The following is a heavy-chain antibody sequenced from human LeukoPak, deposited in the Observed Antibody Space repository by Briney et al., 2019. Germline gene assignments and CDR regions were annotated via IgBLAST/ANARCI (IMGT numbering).Heavy chain of an antibody. Sequence: SETLSLTCTVSGGSISSYYWSWIRQPPGKGLEWIGYIYYSGSTNYNPSLKSRVTISVDTSKNQFSLKLSSVTAADTAVYYCARVGRDDFWSGYYATPLKYYYYYYGMDAWGQGTTVTVSS. D-gene: IGHD3-3*01. CDR2: IYYSGST. J-gene: IGHJ6*02. CDR3: ARVGRDDFWSGYYATPLKYYYYYYGMDA. CDR1: GGSISSYY. V-gene: IGHV4-59*01.